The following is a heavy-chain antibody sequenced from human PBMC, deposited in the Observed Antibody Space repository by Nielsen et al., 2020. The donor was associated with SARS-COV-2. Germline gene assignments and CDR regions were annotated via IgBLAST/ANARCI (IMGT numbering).Heavy chain of an antibody. CDR2: IIPIFGTA. CDR3: ARDLWFGELTLDY. V-gene: IGHV1-69*13. CDR1: GGTFSSYA. Sequence: SVKVSCKASGGTFSSYAISWVRQAPGQGLEWMGGIIPIFGTANYAQKFQGRVTITADESTSTAYMELSSLRSEDTVVYYCARDLWFGELTLDYWGQGTLVTVSS. J-gene: IGHJ4*02. D-gene: IGHD3-10*01.